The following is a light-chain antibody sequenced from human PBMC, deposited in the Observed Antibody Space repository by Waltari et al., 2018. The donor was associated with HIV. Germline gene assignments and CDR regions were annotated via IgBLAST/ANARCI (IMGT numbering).Light chain of an antibody. V-gene: IGLV3-19*01. CDR2: RTN. CDR3: NSRDSSGNHVV. CDR1: SLRSFY. J-gene: IGLJ2*01. Sequence: SSELTQDPAVSVALGQTVRITCQGDSLRSFYASWYQQKPGQAAVLVIYRTNNRPSGIPYRFSGSSSGNTASLTITGAQAEDEADYYCNSRDSSGNHVVFGGGTKLTVL.